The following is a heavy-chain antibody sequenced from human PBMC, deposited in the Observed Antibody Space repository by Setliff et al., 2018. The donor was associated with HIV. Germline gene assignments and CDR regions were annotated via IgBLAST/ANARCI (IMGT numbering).Heavy chain of an antibody. V-gene: IGHV1-8*01. D-gene: IGHD2-2*01. CDR2: MNPKSGNT. J-gene: IGHJ4*02. CDR3: ARGYCSSTSCYGIYYFDN. CDR1: GYNFTSHD. Sequence: SVKVSCKASGYNFTSHDINWVRQAPGQGLEWMGWMNPKSGNTGYARKFQGRVTMTRKTSISTAYMELRSLRSDDTAVYYCARGYCSSTSCYGIYYFDNWGQGTPVTV.